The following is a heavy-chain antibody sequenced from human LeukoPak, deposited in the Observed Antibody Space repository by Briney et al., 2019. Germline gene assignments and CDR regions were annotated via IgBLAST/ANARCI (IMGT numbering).Heavy chain of an antibody. Sequence: PSQTLSLTCAVSGGSISIGGYSWSWIRQPPGKGLEWIGYIYHSGSTYYNPSLKSRVTISVDRSKNQFSLKLSSVTAADTAVYYCARDQGGNPNWFDPWGQGTLVTVSS. CDR1: GGSISIGGYS. J-gene: IGHJ5*02. D-gene: IGHD4-23*01. V-gene: IGHV4-30-2*01. CDR3: ARDQGGNPNWFDP. CDR2: IYHSGST.